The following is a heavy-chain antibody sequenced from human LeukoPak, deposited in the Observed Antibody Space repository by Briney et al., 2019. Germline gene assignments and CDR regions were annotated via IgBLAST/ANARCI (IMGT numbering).Heavy chain of an antibody. J-gene: IGHJ3*02. CDR2: IHYTGST. CDR3: AREPRGVVVPAAIDI. CDR1: GGSISSYY. D-gene: IGHD2-2*01. Sequence: SETLSLTCTVSGGSISSYYWSWIRQPPGKGLEWIGFIHYTGSTNYNPSLKSRVTMSVDTSKNQFSLKLSSVTAADTAVYYCAREPRGVVVPAAIDIWGQGTMVTVSS. V-gene: IGHV4-59*12.